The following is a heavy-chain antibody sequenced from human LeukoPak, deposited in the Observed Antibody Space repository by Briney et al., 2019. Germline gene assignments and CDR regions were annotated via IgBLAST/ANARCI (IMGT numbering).Heavy chain of an antibody. Sequence: ETLSLTCAAYGGSFSGYYWSWIRQPPGKGLEWIGEINHSGSTNYNPSLKSRVTISVDTSKNQFSLKLSSVTAADTAVYYCGRAPPFKVVGPTGIFGYWGQGTLVTVSS. J-gene: IGHJ4*02. CDR2: INHSGST. V-gene: IGHV4-34*01. CDR1: GGSFSGYY. CDR3: GRAPPFKVVGPTGIFGY. D-gene: IGHD1-26*01.